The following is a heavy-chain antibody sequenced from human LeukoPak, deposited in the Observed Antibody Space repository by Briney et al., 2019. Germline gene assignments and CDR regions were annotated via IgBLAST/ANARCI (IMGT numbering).Heavy chain of an antibody. CDR2: INPNSGGT. J-gene: IGHJ4*02. CDR3: ARATYDSSGSAGY. CDR1: GYTFTGYY. V-gene: IGHV1-2*02. Sequence: ASVKVSCKASGYTFTGYYMHWVRQAPGQGLEWMGWINPNSGGTNYAQKFQGRVTMTRDTSTSTAYMELSRLRSDDTAVYYCARATYDSSGSAGYWGQGTLVTVSS. D-gene: IGHD3-22*01.